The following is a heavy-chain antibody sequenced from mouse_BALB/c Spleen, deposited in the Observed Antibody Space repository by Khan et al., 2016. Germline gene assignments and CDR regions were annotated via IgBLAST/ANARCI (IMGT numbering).Heavy chain of an antibody. J-gene: IGHJ4*01. V-gene: IGHV2-6-1*01. Sequence: QVQLKESGPGLVAPSQSLSITCTISGFSLTSYGVHWVRQPPGKGLEWLVVIWSDGSTTYNSALKSRLSISKDNSKSQVFLKMNSLQTDDTAMYYYARHDYRYDYAMDYWGQGTSVTVSS. D-gene: IGHD2-14*01. CDR2: IWSDGST. CDR3: ARHDYRYDYAMDY. CDR1: GFSLTSYG.